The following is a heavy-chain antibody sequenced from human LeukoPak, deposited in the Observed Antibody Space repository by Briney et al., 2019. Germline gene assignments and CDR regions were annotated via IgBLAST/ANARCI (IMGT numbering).Heavy chain of an antibody. D-gene: IGHD3-10*01. Sequence: GGSLRLSCAASGFTFSRYNMNWVRQAPGKGLEWVSSISTSSDYIYYADSVKGRFTISRDNTKNSLYLQMNSLRAEDTAVYYCARAGFTFSDYFGSFFDYWGQGTLVTVSS. J-gene: IGHJ4*02. CDR3: ARAGFTFSDYFGSFFDY. V-gene: IGHV3-21*01. CDR1: GFTFSRYN. CDR2: ISTSSDYI.